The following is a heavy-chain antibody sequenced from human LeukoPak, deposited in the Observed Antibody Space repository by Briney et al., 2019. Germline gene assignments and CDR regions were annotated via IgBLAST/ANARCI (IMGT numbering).Heavy chain of an antibody. CDR3: ARVFTMVRGVPNGGFDP. V-gene: IGHV4-31*03. D-gene: IGHD3-10*01. CDR1: GGSISSGGYY. J-gene: IGHJ5*02. CDR2: IYYSGST. Sequence: SQTLSLTCTVSGGSISSGGYYWSWIRQHPGKGLEWIGYIYYSGSTYYNPSLKSRVTISVDTSKNQFSLKLSSVTAADTAVYYCARVFTMVRGVPNGGFDPWGQGTLVTVSS.